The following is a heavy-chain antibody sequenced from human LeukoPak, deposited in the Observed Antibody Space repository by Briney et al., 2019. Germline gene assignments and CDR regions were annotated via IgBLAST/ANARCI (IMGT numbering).Heavy chain of an antibody. CDR3: ARDKGPMVRNSYGMDV. CDR1: GGTFSSYA. CDR2: IIPIFGTA. Sequence: SVKVSCKASGGTFSSYAISWVRQAPGHGLEWMGGIIPIFGTANYAQKFQGRVTITADESTSTAYMELSSLRSEDTAVYYCARDKGPMVRNSYGMDVWGQGTTVTVSS. V-gene: IGHV1-69*01. D-gene: IGHD3-10*01. J-gene: IGHJ6*02.